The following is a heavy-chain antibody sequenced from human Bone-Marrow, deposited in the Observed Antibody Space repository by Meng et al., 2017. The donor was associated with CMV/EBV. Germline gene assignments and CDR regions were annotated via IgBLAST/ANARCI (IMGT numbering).Heavy chain of an antibody. J-gene: IGHJ6*02. CDR3: AKDSSWSLGSGMDV. D-gene: IGHD3-10*01. CDR1: GFTFDDYA. CDR2: ISWNSGSI. V-gene: IGHV3-9*01. Sequence: SLRLSCAASGFTFDDYAMHWVRQAPGKGLEWVSGISWNSGSIGYADSVKGRFTISRDNAKNSLYLQMNSLRAEDTALYYCAKDSSWSLGSGMDVWGQGTTVTVSS.